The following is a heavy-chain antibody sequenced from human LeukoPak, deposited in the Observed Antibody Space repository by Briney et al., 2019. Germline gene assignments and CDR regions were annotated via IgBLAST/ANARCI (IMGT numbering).Heavy chain of an antibody. CDR2: IWSDGNNR. Sequence: GGSLRLSCAASGFTFRNYGMHWVRQATGKGLEWVSFIWSDGNNRFYADSVKGRFTISRDNSKNMLYLQMDTPRAEDTALYYCAKDPGASVSGFYMDVWGKGTTVIVSS. D-gene: IGHD2-8*02. J-gene: IGHJ6*03. CDR3: AKDPGASVSGFYMDV. CDR1: GFTFRNYG. V-gene: IGHV3-30*02.